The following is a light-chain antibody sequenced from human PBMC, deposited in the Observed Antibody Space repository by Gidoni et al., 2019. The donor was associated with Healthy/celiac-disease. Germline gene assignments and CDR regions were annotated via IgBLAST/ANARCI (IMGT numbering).Light chain of an antibody. CDR1: ALPKQY. V-gene: IGLV3-25*03. CDR3: QSADSSGTVV. CDR2: KDS. Sequence: SYELTQPPSVSVSPGQTARITCSGDALPKQYAYWYQQKPGKAPVLVIYKDSERTSGIPERFSGSSAGTTVTLTISGVKAEDEADYYCQSADSSGTVVFGGGTKLTV. J-gene: IGLJ2*01.